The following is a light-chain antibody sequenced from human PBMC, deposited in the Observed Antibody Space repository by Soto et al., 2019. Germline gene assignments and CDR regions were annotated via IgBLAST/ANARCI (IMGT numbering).Light chain of an antibody. Sequence: DVQLTQSPSFLSACVGDRVTITCRASQGIRSYLAWYQQKPGKAPKFLIYAASPLQSGVPSRFSGSGYGTESTLTIRSLQPEDFATYYCQRLSAYPITFGQGTRLEIK. CDR3: QRLSAYPIT. CDR2: AAS. V-gene: IGKV1-9*01. CDR1: QGIRSY. J-gene: IGKJ5*01.